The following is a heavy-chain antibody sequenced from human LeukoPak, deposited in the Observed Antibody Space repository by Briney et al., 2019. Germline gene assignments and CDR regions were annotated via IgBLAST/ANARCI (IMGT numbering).Heavy chain of an antibody. J-gene: IGHJ6*02. D-gene: IGHD6-13*01. CDR1: GFTFSSYA. CDR2: ISGSGGST. V-gene: IGHV3-23*01. Sequence: LPGGSLRLSCAASGFTFSSYAMSWVRQAPGKGLEWVSAISGSGGSTYYADSVKGRFTISRDNAKNTLYLQMNSLRAEDTAVYYCAIRSSSSYYYYYYGMDVWGQGTTVTVSS. CDR3: AIRSSSSYYYYYYGMDV.